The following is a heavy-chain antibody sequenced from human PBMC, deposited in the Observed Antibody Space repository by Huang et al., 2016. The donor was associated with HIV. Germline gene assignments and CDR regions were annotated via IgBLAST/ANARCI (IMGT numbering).Heavy chain of an antibody. J-gene: IGHJ5*02. V-gene: IGHV4-59*01. CDR1: GGSMSSYY. D-gene: IGHD6-6*01. CDR2: IYYSGST. CDR3: ASASIAARRWFDP. Sequence: QVQLQESGPGLVKPSETLSLTCTVSGGSMSSYYWSWIRQPPGKGLEWIGYIYYSGSTNYSPSLTSRVTISVDTSKNQFSLRLSSVTAADTAVYYCASASIAARRWFDPWGQGSLVTVSS.